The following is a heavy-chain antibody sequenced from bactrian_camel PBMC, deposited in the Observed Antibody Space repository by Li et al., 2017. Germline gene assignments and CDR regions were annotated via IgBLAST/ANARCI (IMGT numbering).Heavy chain of an antibody. J-gene: IGHJ4*01. V-gene: IGHV3S53*01. D-gene: IGHD4*01. CDR1: GFTANSCG. CDR3: KTVCDFDDVDYADYDH. CDR2: TVADGST. Sequence: HVQLVESGGGSVQAGGSLRLSCTAPGFTANSCGVDWYRQAAGKQREWVSSTVADGSTTYADSVKGRFTVSKDRATDTVYLQMNSLKPEDTAMYSCKTVCDFDDVDYADYDHLDQGTQVTVS.